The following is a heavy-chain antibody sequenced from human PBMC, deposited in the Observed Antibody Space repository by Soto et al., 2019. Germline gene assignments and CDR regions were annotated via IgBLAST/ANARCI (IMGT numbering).Heavy chain of an antibody. CDR3: ARLYYYGPNNWFDP. V-gene: IGHV4-4*02. CDR1: GGSISSSKW. J-gene: IGHJ5*02. CDR2: IYHSGST. Sequence: PSETLSLTCAVSGGSISSSKWWSWVRQPPGKGLEWIGDIYHSGSTNYNPALKSRVTISVDTSKNQFSLKLSSVTAADTAVYYCARLYYYGPNNWFDPWGQGTLVTV. D-gene: IGHD3-10*01.